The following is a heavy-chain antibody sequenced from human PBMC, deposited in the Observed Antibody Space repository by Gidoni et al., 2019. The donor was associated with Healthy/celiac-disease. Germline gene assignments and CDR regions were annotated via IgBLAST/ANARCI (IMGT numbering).Heavy chain of an antibody. CDR2: IIPIFGTA. V-gene: IGHV1-69*01. CDR3: ASDPPTDYYDSSGYYTNDAFDI. J-gene: IGHJ3*02. CDR1: GGTFSSYA. D-gene: IGHD3-22*01. Sequence: GVKKPRSSVRVSCKASGGTFSSYAISWVPQAPGHGLEWMGGIIPIFGTANYAQKFQGRGTFTADVSTSTAYMELSSLRSEDTAVYYCASDPPTDYYDSSGYYTNDAFDIWGQGTMVTVSS.